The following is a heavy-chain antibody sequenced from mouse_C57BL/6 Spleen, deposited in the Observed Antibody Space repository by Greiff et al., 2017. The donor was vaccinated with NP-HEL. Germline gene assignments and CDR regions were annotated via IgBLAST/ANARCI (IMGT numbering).Heavy chain of an antibody. CDR1: GFSFNTYA. J-gene: IGHJ2*01. CDR3: VRDGYYPHDY. V-gene: IGHV10-1*01. CDR2: IRSKSNNYAT. Sequence: EVMLVESGGGLVQPKGSLKLSCAASGFSFNTYAMNWVRQAPGKGLEWVARIRSKSNNYATYYADSVKDRFTISRDDSESMLYLQMNNLKTEDTAMYYCVRDGYYPHDYWGQGTTLTVSS. D-gene: IGHD2-3*01.